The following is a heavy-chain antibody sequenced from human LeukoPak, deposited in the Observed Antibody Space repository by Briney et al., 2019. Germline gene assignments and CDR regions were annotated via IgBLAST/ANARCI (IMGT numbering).Heavy chain of an antibody. D-gene: IGHD2-2*01. CDR1: GYTLNELS. V-gene: IGHV1-24*01. CDR3: ATEYQLLHAFDS. J-gene: IGHJ3*02. CDR2: FDPEDGET. Sequence: ASVKVSCKVSGYTLNELSMHWVRQAPGKGLEWMGGFDPEDGETIYAQKFQGRVTMTEDTSTDTAYMELSSLRSEDTAVYYCATEYQLLHAFDSWGQGTMVTVSS.